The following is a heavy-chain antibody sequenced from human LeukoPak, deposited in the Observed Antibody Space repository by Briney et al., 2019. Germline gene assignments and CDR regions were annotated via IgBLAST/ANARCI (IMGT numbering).Heavy chain of an antibody. Sequence: PSETLSLTCTVSGGSISSYFWSWIRQPAGKGLEWIGRFYTSGTPNYNPSLKSRVTISVDTSRNQFSLKLSSVTAADTAVYYCARGGIPDYWGQGILVTVSS. J-gene: IGHJ4*02. CDR3: ARGGIPDY. CDR2: FYTSGTP. V-gene: IGHV4-4*07. D-gene: IGHD2-21*01. CDR1: GGSISSYF.